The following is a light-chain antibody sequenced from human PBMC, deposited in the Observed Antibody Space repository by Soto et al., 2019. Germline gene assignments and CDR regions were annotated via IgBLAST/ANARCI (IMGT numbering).Light chain of an antibody. J-gene: IGLJ3*02. CDR1: RGINVGTDR. CDR2: YKSDSDK. CDR3: MIWHSSAWV. Sequence: QPVLTQPSSLSASPGASASLTCTLRRGINVGTDRIYWYQQKPGSPPQFLLRYKSDSDKQLGSGVPSRFSGSKDASANAGILLISGLQSEDEADYYCMIWHSSAWVFGGGTQLTVL. V-gene: IGLV5-45*03.